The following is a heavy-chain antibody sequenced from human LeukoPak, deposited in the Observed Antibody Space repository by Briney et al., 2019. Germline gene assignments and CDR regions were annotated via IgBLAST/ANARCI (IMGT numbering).Heavy chain of an antibody. J-gene: IGHJ4*02. CDR3: AGERGEEYSSGWYKTNFFDN. CDR1: GDSFTSVTDY. D-gene: IGHD6-19*01. V-gene: IGHV4-39*07. CDR2: GDYSGGT. Sequence: KPSETLSLTCTVSGDSFTSVTDYWAWIRQPPGKGLEWIASGDYSGGTYYNPSLESRVAISADMSKNQISLKLTSVTGADTAVYYCAGERGEEYSSGWYKTNFFDNWGQGIRVTVSS.